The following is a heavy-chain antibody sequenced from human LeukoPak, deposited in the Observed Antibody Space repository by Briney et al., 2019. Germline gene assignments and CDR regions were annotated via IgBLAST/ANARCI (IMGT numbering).Heavy chain of an antibody. CDR2: ISSTSSYI. CDR3: ARSSGWYHRGPDYYYYYMDV. D-gene: IGHD6-19*01. J-gene: IGHJ6*03. V-gene: IGHV3-21*01. CDR1: GFTFSTYS. Sequence: GGSLRLSCAASGFTFSTYSMNWVRQAPGKGLEWVSSISSTSSYIYYADSVKSRFTISRDNAKNSLYLQMNSLRAGDTAVYYCARSSGWYHRGPDYYYYYMDVWGKGTTVTVS.